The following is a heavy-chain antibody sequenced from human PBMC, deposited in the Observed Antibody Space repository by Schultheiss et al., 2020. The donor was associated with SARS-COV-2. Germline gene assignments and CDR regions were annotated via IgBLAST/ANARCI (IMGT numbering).Heavy chain of an antibody. CDR3: ARSSGGDSSGYYY. D-gene: IGHD3-22*01. CDR2: ISYDGSNK. Sequence: GGSLRLSCAASGFTFSSYAMHWVRQAPGKGLEWVAVISYDGSNKYYADSVKGRFTISRDNSKNTLYLQMNSLRAEDTAVYYCARSSGGDSSGYYYWGQGTLVTVSS. J-gene: IGHJ4*02. CDR1: GFTFSSYA. V-gene: IGHV3-30*01.